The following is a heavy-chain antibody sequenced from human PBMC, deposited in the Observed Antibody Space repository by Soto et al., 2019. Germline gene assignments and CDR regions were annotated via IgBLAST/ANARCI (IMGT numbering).Heavy chain of an antibody. Sequence: SETMYLTSTVSGGSISSGEYYWSWIRQPPGKGLEWIGYIYYSGSTYYNPSLKSRVTISVDTSKNQFSLKLSSVTAADTAVYYCARDYYYDSSGPDYWGQGTLVTAPQ. CDR2: IYYSGST. CDR1: GGSISSGEYY. V-gene: IGHV4-30-4*01. J-gene: IGHJ4*02. CDR3: ARDYYYDSSGPDY. D-gene: IGHD3-22*01.